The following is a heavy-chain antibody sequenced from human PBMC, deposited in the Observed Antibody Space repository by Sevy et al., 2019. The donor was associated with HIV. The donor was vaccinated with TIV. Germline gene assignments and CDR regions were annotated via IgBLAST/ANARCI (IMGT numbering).Heavy chain of an antibody. V-gene: IGHV3-21*04. J-gene: IGHJ3*02. CDR3: ARDGLISGGGIHAFDI. Sequence: GGSLRLSCAASGFDFSIYSMSWVRQAPGKGLEWVSTLSFGCGKINYADSVKGRFTISRDNAKNSLYLQMNSLRAEDTALYYCARDGLISGGGIHAFDIWGQGTMVTVSS. CDR2: LSFGCGKI. CDR1: GFDFSIYS. D-gene: IGHD3-10*01.